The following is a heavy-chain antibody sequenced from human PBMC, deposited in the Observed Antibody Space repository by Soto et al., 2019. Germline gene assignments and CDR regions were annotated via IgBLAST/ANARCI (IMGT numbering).Heavy chain of an antibody. CDR2: INHSGST. CDR3: EREGRGIEAFLIGHRQVSHADY. J-gene: IGHJ4*02. D-gene: IGHD6-13*01. V-gene: IGHV4-34*01. CDR1: GGSFSGYY. Sequence: SETLSLTCAVYGGSFSGYYWSWIRQPPGKGLEWIGEINHSGSTNYNPSLKSRVTISVDTSKNQFSLKLSSVTAAETAVYYCEREGRGIEAFLIGHRQVSHADYWCQAILVTVS.